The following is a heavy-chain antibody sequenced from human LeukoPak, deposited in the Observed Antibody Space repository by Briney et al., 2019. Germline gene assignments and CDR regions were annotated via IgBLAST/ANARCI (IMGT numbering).Heavy chain of an antibody. V-gene: IGHV3-53*01. Sequence: GGSLRLSCAASGFTVSSNYMSWVRQAPGKGLEWVSVIYSGGSTYYADSVKGRFTISRDNSKNTLYLQMNSLRAEDTAVYYCASHYYVSYFDYWGQGTLVTDSS. D-gene: IGHD3-10*02. J-gene: IGHJ4*02. CDR2: IYSGGST. CDR3: ASHYYVSYFDY. CDR1: GFTVSSNY.